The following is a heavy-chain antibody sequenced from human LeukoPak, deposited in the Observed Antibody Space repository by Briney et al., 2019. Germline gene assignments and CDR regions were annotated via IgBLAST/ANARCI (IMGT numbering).Heavy chain of an antibody. Sequence: GGSLRLSCAASGFTFSSYGMSWVRQAPGKGLEWVSGINWNGGSTGYADSVKGRFTISRDNAKNSLYLQMNSLRAEDTALYHCARGNRGNYYDSSGYHFDYWGQGTLVTVSS. CDR2: INWNGGST. D-gene: IGHD3-22*01. J-gene: IGHJ4*02. CDR1: GFTFSSYG. CDR3: ARGNRGNYYDSSGYHFDY. V-gene: IGHV3-20*01.